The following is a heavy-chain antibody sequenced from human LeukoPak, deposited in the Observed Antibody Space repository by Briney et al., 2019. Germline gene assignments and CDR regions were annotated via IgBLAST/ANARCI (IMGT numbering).Heavy chain of an antibody. V-gene: IGHV4-31*03. CDR2: IYYSGST. CDR3: ARDRGSSSSLGYYYYYMDV. Sequence: SQTLSLTCTVSGGSISSGGYYWSWIRQHPGRGLDWIGYIYYSGSTYYNPSLKSRVTISVDTSKNQFPLKLSSVTAADTAVYYCARDRGSSSSLGYYYYYMDVWGKGTTVTVSS. CDR1: GGSISSGGYY. J-gene: IGHJ6*03. D-gene: IGHD6-6*01.